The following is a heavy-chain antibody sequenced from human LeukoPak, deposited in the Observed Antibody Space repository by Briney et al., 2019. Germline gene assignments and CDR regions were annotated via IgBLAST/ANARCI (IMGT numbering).Heavy chain of an antibody. CDR2: IWYDGSNK. Sequence: GGSLRLSCAASGFTFSTYGMHRVRQAPGKGLEWVAVIWYDGSNKYYADSVKGRFTISRDNSKNTLYLQMNSLRAEDTAVYYCAKAPSGTPYQFDYWGQGTLVTVSS. V-gene: IGHV3-33*06. CDR3: AKAPSGTPYQFDY. D-gene: IGHD3-10*01. CDR1: GFTFSTYG. J-gene: IGHJ4*02.